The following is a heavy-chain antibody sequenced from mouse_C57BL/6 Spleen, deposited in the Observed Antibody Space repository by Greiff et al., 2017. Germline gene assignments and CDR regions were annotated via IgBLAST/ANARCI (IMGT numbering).Heavy chain of an antibody. D-gene: IGHD4-1*01. CDR3: ARGLAGKGAYWYFDV. V-gene: IGHV1-63*01. Sequence: VQLQESGAELVRPGTSVQMSCKASGYTFTNYWIGWAKQRPGHGLEWIGDIYPGGGYTNYNEKFKGKATLTADKSSSTAYMQFSSLTSEDSAIYYCARGLAGKGAYWYFDVWGTGTTVTVSS. CDR1: GYTFTNYW. CDR2: IYPGGGYT. J-gene: IGHJ1*03.